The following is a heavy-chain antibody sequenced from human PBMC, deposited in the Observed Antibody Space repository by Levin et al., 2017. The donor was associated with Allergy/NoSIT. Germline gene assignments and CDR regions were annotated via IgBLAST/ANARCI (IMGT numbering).Heavy chain of an antibody. J-gene: IGHJ3*02. Sequence: GGSLRLSCAASGFTFSSFTMNWVRQAPGKGLEWLSYVGTSGQTTYTDSVKGRFTISRDNAKNSVFLQLDSLRVEDTAVYYCVRDSEWAFDIWGQGTLVAVSS. V-gene: IGHV3-48*01. CDR1: GFTFSSFT. CDR2: VGTSGQTT. CDR3: VRDSEWAFDI. D-gene: IGHD3-3*01.